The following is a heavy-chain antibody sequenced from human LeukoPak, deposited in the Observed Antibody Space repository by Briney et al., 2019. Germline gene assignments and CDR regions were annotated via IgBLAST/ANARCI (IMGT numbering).Heavy chain of an antibody. J-gene: IGHJ5*02. CDR1: GGSISSYY. V-gene: IGHV4-59*12. CDR2: IYYSGST. D-gene: IGHD3-22*01. CDR3: ARDRYYYDSSGYYGSLDP. Sequence: SETLSLTCTVSGGSISSYYWSWLRQPPGKGLEWLGYIYYSGSTNYNPSLKSRVTISVDTSNNQFSLKLSSVTAADTAVYYCARDRYYYDSSGYYGSLDPWGQGTLVTVSS.